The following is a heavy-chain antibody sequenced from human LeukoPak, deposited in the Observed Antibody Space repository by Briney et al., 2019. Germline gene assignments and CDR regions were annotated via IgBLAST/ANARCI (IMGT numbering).Heavy chain of an antibody. J-gene: IGHJ4*02. Sequence: KPSETLSLTCTVSGGSISSSSYYWGWIRQPPGKGREWIGSIYYSGSTYYNPSLKSRVTISVDTSKNQFSLKLSSVTAADTAVYYCARALGERFGLFDYWGQGTLVTVSS. CDR1: GGSISSSSYY. CDR3: ARALGERFGLFDY. V-gene: IGHV4-39*07. D-gene: IGHD3-16*01. CDR2: IYYSGST.